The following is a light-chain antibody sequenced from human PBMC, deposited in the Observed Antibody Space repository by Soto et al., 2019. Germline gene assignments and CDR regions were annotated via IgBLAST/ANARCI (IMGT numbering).Light chain of an antibody. CDR3: QHYSSLGLT. CDR1: QSVSSTY. Sequence: EIVLTQSPGTLSLSPRERATLSCRASQSVSSTYLAWYQQKPGQAPRLLIYGASSRATGLPERFSGSGSGTDVTLTISRLEPEYFAVYYRQHYSSLGLTFGGGTKLEIK. J-gene: IGKJ4*01. CDR2: GAS. V-gene: IGKV3-20*01.